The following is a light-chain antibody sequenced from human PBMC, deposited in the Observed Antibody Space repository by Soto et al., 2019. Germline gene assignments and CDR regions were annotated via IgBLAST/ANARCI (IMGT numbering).Light chain of an antibody. CDR2: AAS. CDR1: QDIRNV. CDR3: QKYSSVPV. Sequence: DIQMTQSPTSLSASVGDRVTITCRASQDIRNVVAWYQQKPGKAPKLLIYAASTLQSGVTSRFSGSGSGTDFTLTINSLQPEDVATYSCQKYSSVPVFGPGTKVEIK. V-gene: IGKV1-27*01. J-gene: IGKJ3*01.